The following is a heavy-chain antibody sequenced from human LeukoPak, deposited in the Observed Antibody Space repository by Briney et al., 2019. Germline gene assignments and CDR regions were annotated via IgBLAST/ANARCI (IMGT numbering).Heavy chain of an antibody. V-gene: IGHV3-30*04. CDR2: ISYDGSHK. CDR1: GFTFSSYA. CDR3: ARPAISAAFDT. Sequence: GGSLRLSCAASGFTFSSYAMHWVRQAPGKGLEWVALISYDGSHKYYADSVKGRFTISRDNSKNTLYLQMNSLRAEDTAVYYCARPAISAAFDTWGQGTMVTVSS. J-gene: IGHJ3*02.